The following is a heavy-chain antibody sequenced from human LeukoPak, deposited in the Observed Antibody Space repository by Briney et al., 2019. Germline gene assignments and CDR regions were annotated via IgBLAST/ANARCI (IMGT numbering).Heavy chain of an antibody. CDR3: ARVFRYYYDSSGYPADY. J-gene: IGHJ4*02. V-gene: IGHV4-34*01. CDR2: INHSGST. CDR1: GGSFSGYY. D-gene: IGHD3-22*01. Sequence: SETLSLTCAVYGGSFSGYYWSWIRQPPGKGLEWIGEINHSGSTNYNPSLKSRVTISVDTSKNQFSLKLSSVTAADTAVYYCARVFRYYYDSSGYPADYWGQGTLVTVSS.